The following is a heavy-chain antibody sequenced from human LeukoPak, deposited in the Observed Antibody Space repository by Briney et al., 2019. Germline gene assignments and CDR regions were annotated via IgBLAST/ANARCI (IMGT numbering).Heavy chain of an antibody. CDR2: ISASGGST. D-gene: IGHD6-13*01. J-gene: IGHJ6*03. V-gene: IGHV3-23*01. CDR3: AKVGRSSWPYYMDV. Sequence: GGSLRLSCSASGFTFSSYAMSWVRQAPGKGLEWVSPISASGGSTYYADSVKGRFTISRDNSKNTLYLQMNNLSAEDTAVYYCAKVGRSSWPYYMDVWGKETPVTVSS. CDR1: GFTFSSYA.